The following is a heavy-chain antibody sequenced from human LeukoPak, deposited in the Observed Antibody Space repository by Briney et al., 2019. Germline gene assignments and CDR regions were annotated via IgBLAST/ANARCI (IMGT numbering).Heavy chain of an antibody. J-gene: IGHJ4*02. CDR3: AKMRTMVRGVPIDY. D-gene: IGHD3-10*01. Sequence: GESLKISCKGSGYSFTSYWIGWVRQAPGKGLEWASAISGSGGSTYYADSVKGRFTISRDNSKNTLYLQMNSLRAEDTAVYYCAKMRTMVRGVPIDYWGQGTLVTVSS. CDR1: GYSFTSYW. CDR2: ISGSGGST. V-gene: IGHV3-23*01.